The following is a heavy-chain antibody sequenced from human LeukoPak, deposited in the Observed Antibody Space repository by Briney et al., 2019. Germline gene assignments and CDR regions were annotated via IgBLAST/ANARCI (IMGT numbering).Heavy chain of an antibody. CDR3: ARGLRGWEGWFDP. CDR2: IYTSGST. CDR1: GGSVSSGSYY. V-gene: IGHV4-61*02. Sequence: SQTLSLTCTVSGGSVSSGSYYWSWIRQPAGKGLEWIGRIYTSGSTNYNPSLKSRVTISVDTSKNQFSLKLSSVTAADTAVYYCARGLRGWEGWFDPWGQGTLVTVSS. J-gene: IGHJ5*02. D-gene: IGHD1-26*01.